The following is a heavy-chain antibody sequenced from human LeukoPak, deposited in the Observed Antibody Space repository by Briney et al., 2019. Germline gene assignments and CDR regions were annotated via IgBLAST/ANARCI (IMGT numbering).Heavy chain of an antibody. V-gene: IGHV3-23*01. Sequence: PGGSLRLSCAASGFTFSSYAMSWVRQAPGKGLEWVSAISGSGGSTYYADSVKGRFTISRDNAKNSLYLQMNSLRAEDTAVYYCARGWAGGYCSSTSCSPFDYWGQGTLVTVSS. J-gene: IGHJ4*02. D-gene: IGHD2-2*01. CDR2: ISGSGGST. CDR3: ARGWAGGYCSSTSCSPFDY. CDR1: GFTFSSYA.